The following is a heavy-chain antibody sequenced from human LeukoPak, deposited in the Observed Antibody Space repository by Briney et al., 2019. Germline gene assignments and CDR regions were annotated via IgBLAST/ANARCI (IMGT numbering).Heavy chain of an antibody. CDR1: GFTFSGSA. V-gene: IGHV3-73*01. J-gene: IGHJ4*02. Sequence: GGSLRLSCAASGFTFSGSAMHWVRQASGKGLEWVGRIRSKANSYATAYAASVKGRFTISRDDSKNTAYLQMNSLKTEDTAVYYCTRTYYYGSGSYWVFDYWGQGTLVTVSS. D-gene: IGHD3-10*01. CDR3: TRTYYYGSGSYWVFDY. CDR2: IRSKANSYAT.